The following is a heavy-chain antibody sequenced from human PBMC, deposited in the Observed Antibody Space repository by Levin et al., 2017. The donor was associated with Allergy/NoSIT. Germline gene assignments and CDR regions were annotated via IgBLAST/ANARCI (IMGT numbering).Heavy chain of an antibody. CDR1: GFTFSTYA. CDR3: AKGSHSSGWYDGAFDI. Sequence: PGGSLRLSCAASGFTFSTYAMSWVRQAPGKGLEWVSGISGSGGSTYYADSVKGRFTISRDNSKNTLYLQMNSLRAEDTAVYYCAKGSHSSGWYDGAFDIWGQGTVVTVSS. CDR2: ISGSGGST. V-gene: IGHV3-23*01. D-gene: IGHD6-19*01. J-gene: IGHJ3*02.